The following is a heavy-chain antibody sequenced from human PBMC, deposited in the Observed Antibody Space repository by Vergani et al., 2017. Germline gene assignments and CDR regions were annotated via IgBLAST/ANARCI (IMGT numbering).Heavy chain of an antibody. D-gene: IGHD3-10*01. CDR2: IYTSGST. Sequence: QVQLQESGPGLVKPSETLSLTCTVSGGSISSYYWSWIRQPPGKGLEWIGRIYTSGSTNYNPSLKSRVTISVDTSKNQFSLKLSSVTAADTAVYYCARERFGELLSSDDYYYYGMDVWGQGP. CDR1: GGSISSYY. V-gene: IGHV4-4*08. J-gene: IGHJ6*02. CDR3: ARERFGELLSSDDYYYYGMDV.